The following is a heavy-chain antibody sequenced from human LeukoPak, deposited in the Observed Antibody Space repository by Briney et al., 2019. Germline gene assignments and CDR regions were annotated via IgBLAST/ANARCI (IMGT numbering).Heavy chain of an antibody. Sequence: GGSLRLSCAASGFTFSSYSMNWVRQAPGKGLEWVSSISSSSSYIYYADSVKGRFTISRGNAKNSLYLQMNSLRAEDTAVYYCARDLSSSWPNYYYYGMDVWGQGTTVTVSS. CDR3: ARDLSSSWPNYYYYGMDV. J-gene: IGHJ6*02. V-gene: IGHV3-21*01. D-gene: IGHD6-13*01. CDR2: ISSSSSYI. CDR1: GFTFSSYS.